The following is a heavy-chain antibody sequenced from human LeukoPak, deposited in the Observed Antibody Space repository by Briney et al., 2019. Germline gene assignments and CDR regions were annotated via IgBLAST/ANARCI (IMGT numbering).Heavy chain of an antibody. J-gene: IGHJ4*02. Sequence: AVKVSCKASGGTFSSYAISWVRQAPGEGLEWMGGIIPIFGTANYAQKFQGRVTITADESTSTAYMELSSLRSEDTAVYYCAADYYASGSYFDYWGQGTLVTVSS. CDR1: GGTFSSYA. V-gene: IGHV1-69*13. D-gene: IGHD3-10*01. CDR3: AADYYASGSYFDY. CDR2: IIPIFGTA.